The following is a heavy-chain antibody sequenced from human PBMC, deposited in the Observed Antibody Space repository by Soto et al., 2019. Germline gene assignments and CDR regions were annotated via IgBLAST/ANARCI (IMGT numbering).Heavy chain of an antibody. D-gene: IGHD2-2*01. Sequence: QVQLVESGGGLVKPGGSLRLSCAASGCILSDSYMSWIRQAPGKGLEWVSYIVGSSKYYADSVKGRFTISRDNAKNSLCLQMNSLRAEDTAVYYCARGRGYCSGSSCYLGYYYYMDVWGKGTTVTVSS. CDR1: GCILSDSY. CDR2: IVGSSK. CDR3: ARGRGYCSGSSCYLGYYYYMDV. V-gene: IGHV3-11*01. J-gene: IGHJ6*03.